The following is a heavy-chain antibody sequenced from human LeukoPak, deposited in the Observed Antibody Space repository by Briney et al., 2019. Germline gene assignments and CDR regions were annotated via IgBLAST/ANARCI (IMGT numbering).Heavy chain of an antibody. J-gene: IGHJ4*02. Sequence: GGSLRLSCAASGFTFSSYGMHWVRQAPGKGLEWVAFIRYDGTNKYYADSVNGRFTISRDNSKNTLHLQMNSLRAEDTAVYYCAKDSWEVGATSEIDYWGQGTLVTVSS. CDR3: AKDSWEVGATSEIDY. D-gene: IGHD1-26*01. V-gene: IGHV3-30*02. CDR1: GFTFSSYG. CDR2: IRYDGTNK.